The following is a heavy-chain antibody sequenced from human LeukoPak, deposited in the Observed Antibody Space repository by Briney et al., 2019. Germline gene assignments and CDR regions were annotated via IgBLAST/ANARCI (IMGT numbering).Heavy chain of an antibody. CDR1: GFTFSSYS. CDR3: ARSGYCTSTSCLNGRGAFDI. D-gene: IGHD2-2*01. CDR2: ISSSSSPI. Sequence: GGSLRLSCAASGFTFSSYSMNWVRQAPGKGLEWVSYISSSSSPIYYADFVKGRFTISRDNAKNSLYLQMNSLRAEDTAVYYCARSGYCTSTSCLNGRGAFDIWGQGTMVTVSS. J-gene: IGHJ3*02. V-gene: IGHV3-48*04.